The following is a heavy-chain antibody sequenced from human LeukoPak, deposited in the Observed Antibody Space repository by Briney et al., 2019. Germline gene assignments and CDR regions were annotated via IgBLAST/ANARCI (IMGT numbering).Heavy chain of an antibody. J-gene: IGHJ4*02. CDR1: GFTFSNNW. CDR2: VNTDGSST. V-gene: IGHV3-74*01. Sequence: GGSLRLSCAASGFTFSNNWMYWVPQVPGKGLVWVSRVNTDGSSTDYADSVKGRFTISRDNAKNTLFLQMNSLRVEDTAVYYCARPKSSGAYVGFDYWGQGTLVTVSS. D-gene: IGHD5-12*01. CDR3: ARPKSSGAYVGFDY.